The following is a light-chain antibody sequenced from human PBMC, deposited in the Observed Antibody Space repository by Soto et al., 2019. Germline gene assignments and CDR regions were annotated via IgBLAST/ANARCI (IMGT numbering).Light chain of an antibody. CDR1: QSVSSSY. V-gene: IGKV3-20*01. CDR2: AAS. CDR3: QQYGSSLFT. Sequence: EIVLTQSPGTLSLSPGERATLSCRASQSVSSSYLAWYQQKPGQAPSLLIYAASSRATGIPDRFSGSGSGTDFTLTISRREPEEFAVYYCQQYGSSLFTFGPGTKVDIK. J-gene: IGKJ3*01.